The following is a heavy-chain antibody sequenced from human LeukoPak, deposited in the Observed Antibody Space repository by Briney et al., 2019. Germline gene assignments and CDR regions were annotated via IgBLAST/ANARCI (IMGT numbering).Heavy chain of an antibody. J-gene: IGHJ4*02. CDR2: IKRKTDGGTT. Sequence: GGSLRLSCAASGFTFRNAWMSWVRQAPGEGLEWVGRIKRKTDGGTTDYAAPVKGRFTISRDDSKNTLYLQMNSLKTEDTAVYYCTTDIGRWLPMGYWGQGTLVTVSS. V-gene: IGHV3-15*01. CDR1: GFTFRNAW. D-gene: IGHD5-24*01. CDR3: TTDIGRWLPMGY.